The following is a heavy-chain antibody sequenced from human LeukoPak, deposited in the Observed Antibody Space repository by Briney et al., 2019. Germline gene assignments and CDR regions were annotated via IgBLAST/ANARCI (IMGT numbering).Heavy chain of an antibody. J-gene: IGHJ4*02. Sequence: GGSLRLSCTASGFAFGDFAMSWFRQAPGKGLEWVGFIRSKAYGGTTEYAASVKGRFTISRDDSKSIAYLQMNSLETEDTAVYYCTRDDRYCSTTSCSYFDFWGQGTLVTVSS. CDR1: GFAFGDFA. CDR2: IRSKAYGGTT. V-gene: IGHV3-49*03. CDR3: TRDDRYCSTTSCSYFDF. D-gene: IGHD2-2*01.